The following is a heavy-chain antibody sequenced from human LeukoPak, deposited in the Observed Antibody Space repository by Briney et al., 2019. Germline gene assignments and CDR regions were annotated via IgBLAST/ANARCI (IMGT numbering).Heavy chain of an antibody. CDR2: IYYSGRT. CDR3: ARGHCSSTDCYVRPDC. D-gene: IGHD2-2*01. Sequence: SETLSLTCTVSGGSIGSHYWNWIRQPPGKGLEWIGYIYYSGRTNYNPSLKSRVTMSVDTSKSQFSLKLSSVSAADTAVYYCARGHCSSTDCYVRPDCWGQGTLVTVSS. J-gene: IGHJ4*02. V-gene: IGHV4-59*11. CDR1: GGSIGSHY.